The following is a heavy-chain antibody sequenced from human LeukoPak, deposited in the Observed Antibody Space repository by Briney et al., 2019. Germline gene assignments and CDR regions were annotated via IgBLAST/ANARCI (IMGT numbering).Heavy chain of an antibody. V-gene: IGHV4-34*01. Sequence: PSETLSLTCAVYGGSFSGYYWNWIRQPPGKGLEWIGEINHSGSTNYNPSLKSRVTISVDTSKNQFSLKLSFVTAADTAVYCCARGRAGGVSSYDYVWGSYRPYYFDYWGQGTLVTVSS. CDR2: INHSGST. D-gene: IGHD3-16*02. CDR1: GGSFSGYY. J-gene: IGHJ4*02. CDR3: ARGRAGGVSSYDYVWGSYRPYYFDY.